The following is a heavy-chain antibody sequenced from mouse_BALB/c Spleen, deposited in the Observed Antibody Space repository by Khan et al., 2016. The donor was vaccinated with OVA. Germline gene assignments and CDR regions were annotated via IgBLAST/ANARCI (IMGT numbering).Heavy chain of an antibody. CDR2: INPGSGDT. Sequence: QMQLEESGAELVRPGTSVKVSCKASGYAFNNYMIEWVKQRPGQGLEWIGVINPGSGDTKYNEKIKGKATLTADKSSNTAYMQLSSLRSDDSAVYFCARGGYGSLAYWGQGTLVTVSA. V-gene: IGHV1-54*01. D-gene: IGHD1-1*02. J-gene: IGHJ3*01. CDR3: ARGGYGSLAY. CDR1: GYAFNNYM.